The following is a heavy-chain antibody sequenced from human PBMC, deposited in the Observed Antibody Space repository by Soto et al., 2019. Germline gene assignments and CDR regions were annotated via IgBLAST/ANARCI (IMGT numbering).Heavy chain of an antibody. J-gene: IGHJ4*02. V-gene: IGHV3-15*01. Sequence: PGGSLRLSCAASGFTFSNAWMSWVRQAPGKGLEWVGRIKSKTDGGTTDYAAPVKGRFTISRDDSKNTLYLQMNSLKTEDTAVYYCTTGPVGAGLYDYWGQGTLVTVSS. D-gene: IGHD1-26*01. CDR2: IKSKTDGGTT. CDR3: TTGPVGAGLYDY. CDR1: GFTFSNAW.